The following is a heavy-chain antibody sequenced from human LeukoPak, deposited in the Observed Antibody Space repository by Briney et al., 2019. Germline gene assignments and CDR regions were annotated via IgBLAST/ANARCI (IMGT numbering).Heavy chain of an antibody. CDR1: GFTFSSYA. CDR2: ISGSGGST. D-gene: IGHD6-19*01. J-gene: IGHJ4*02. V-gene: IGHV3-23*01. CDR3: AKVLSRQWLVEGVFDY. Sequence: PGGSLRLSCAASGFTFSSYAMSWVRQAPGKRLEWVSAISGSGGSTYYADSVKGRFTISRDNSKNTLYLQMNSLRAEDTAVYYCAKVLSRQWLVEGVFDYWGQGTLVTVSS.